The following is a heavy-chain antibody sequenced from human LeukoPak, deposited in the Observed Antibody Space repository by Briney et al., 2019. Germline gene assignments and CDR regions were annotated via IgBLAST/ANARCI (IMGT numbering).Heavy chain of an antibody. Sequence: GSLRLSCAASGFTFSSYGMHWVRQAPGKGLEWVAVISYDGSNKYYADSVKGRFTISRDNSKNTLYLQMNSLRAEDTAVYYCARVDHYYDSSGPFDYWGQGTLVTVSS. V-gene: IGHV3-30*03. J-gene: IGHJ4*02. D-gene: IGHD3-22*01. CDR2: ISYDGSNK. CDR1: GFTFSSYG. CDR3: ARVDHYYDSSGPFDY.